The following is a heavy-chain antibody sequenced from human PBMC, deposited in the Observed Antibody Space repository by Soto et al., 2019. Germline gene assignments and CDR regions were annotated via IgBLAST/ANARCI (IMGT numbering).Heavy chain of an antibody. CDR1: GGTFSGDA. CDR3: ARDRMITFGGVIVRPLDY. CDR2: IIPIFGTA. V-gene: IGHV1-69*13. J-gene: IGHJ4*02. Sequence: GPQVKVSCKASGGTFSGDAISWVRQAPGQGLEWMGGIIPIFGTANYAQKFQGRVTITADESTSTAYMELSSLRSEDTAVYYCARDRMITFGGVIVRPLDYWGQGTLVTVSS. D-gene: IGHD3-16*02.